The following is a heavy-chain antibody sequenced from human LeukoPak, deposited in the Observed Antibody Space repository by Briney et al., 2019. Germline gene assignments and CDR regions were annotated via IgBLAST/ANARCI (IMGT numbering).Heavy chain of an antibody. Sequence: GGSLRLSCAASGFTFSSYAMHWVRQAPGKGLEWVAVISYDGSNKYYADSVEGRFTISRDNSKNSLYLQMNSLRAEDTAVYYCAKSSGSSGYTFDQGGQGTLVTVSS. CDR2: ISYDGSNK. J-gene: IGHJ5*02. CDR1: GFTFSSYA. V-gene: IGHV3-30*04. D-gene: IGHD3-22*01. CDR3: AKSSGSSGYTFDQ.